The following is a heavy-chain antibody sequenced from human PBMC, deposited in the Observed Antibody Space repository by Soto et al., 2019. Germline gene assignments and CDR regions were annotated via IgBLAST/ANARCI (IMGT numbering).Heavy chain of an antibody. CDR2: ISYDGSNK. CDR1: GFTFSSYA. Sequence: GGSLRLSCAASGFTFSSYAMHWVRQAPGKGLEWVAVISYDGSNKYYADSVKGRFTISRDNSKNTLYLQMNSLRAEDTAVYYCATDRTQMGEGKQLEYDYYYGMDVWGQGTTATVPS. D-gene: IGHD6-13*01. J-gene: IGHJ6*02. V-gene: IGHV3-30-3*01. CDR3: ATDRTQMGEGKQLEYDYYYGMDV.